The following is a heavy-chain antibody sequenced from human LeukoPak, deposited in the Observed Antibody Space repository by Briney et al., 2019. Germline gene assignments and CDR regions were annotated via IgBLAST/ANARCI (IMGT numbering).Heavy chain of an antibody. Sequence: GGSLRLSCAASGFTFSNYWMHWVRQAPGKGLVWVSHINSDGSITTYADSVKGRFTISRDKAKNTLYLQMNSLRVEDTAVYYCARIYDSSGYYAYWGQGTLVAVSS. V-gene: IGHV3-74*01. CDR3: ARIYDSSGYYAY. CDR1: GFTFSNYW. CDR2: INSDGSIT. D-gene: IGHD3-22*01. J-gene: IGHJ4*02.